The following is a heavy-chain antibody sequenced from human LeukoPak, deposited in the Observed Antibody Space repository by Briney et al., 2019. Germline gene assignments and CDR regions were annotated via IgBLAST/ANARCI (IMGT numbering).Heavy chain of an antibody. CDR3: ACLGEYGSGEERAFDI. J-gene: IGHJ3*02. CDR2: ISSSSSTI. D-gene: IGHD3-10*01. Sequence: PGGSLRLSCAASGFTFTSYGMHWVRQAPGKGLEWVSYISSSSSTIYYADSVKGRFTISRDNAKNSLYLQMNSLRDEDTAVYYCACLGEYGSGEERAFDIWGQGTMVTVSS. CDR1: GFTFTSYG. V-gene: IGHV3-48*02.